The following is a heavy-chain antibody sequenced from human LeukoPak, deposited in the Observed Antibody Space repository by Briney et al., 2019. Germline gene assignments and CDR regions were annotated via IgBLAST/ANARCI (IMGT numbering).Heavy chain of an antibody. CDR1: GFTFSIYG. CDR2: ISGRGGST. V-gene: IGHV3-23*01. J-gene: IGHJ4*02. Sequence: GGTLRLSCAASGFTFSIYGMSWVRQAPGEGLEWVSAISGRGGSTYYADSVKGRFTICRENYKNTPYLQSNSLRGEETAMYYFAKVFLERGSGYYYGVLGRYFDYWGQGTLVTVSS. D-gene: IGHD3-22*01. CDR3: AKVFLERGSGYYYGVLGRYFDY.